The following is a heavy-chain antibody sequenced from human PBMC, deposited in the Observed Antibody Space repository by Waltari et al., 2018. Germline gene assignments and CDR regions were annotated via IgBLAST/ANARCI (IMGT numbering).Heavy chain of an antibody. V-gene: IGHV1-69*02. CDR1: GGTFSSYT. CDR2: IIPILGIA. J-gene: IGHJ4*02. D-gene: IGHD4-17*01. Sequence: QVQLVQSGAEVKKPGSSVKVSCKASGGTFSSYTISWVRQAPGQGLEWMGRIIPILGIANYAQKFQGRVTFTADKSTSTAYMELSSLRSEDTAVYYCVRVPSTVTTGGVYFDYWGQGTLVTVSS. CDR3: VRVPSTVTTGGVYFDY.